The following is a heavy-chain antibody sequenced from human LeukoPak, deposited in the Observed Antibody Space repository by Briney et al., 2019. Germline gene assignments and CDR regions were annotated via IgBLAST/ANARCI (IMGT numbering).Heavy chain of an antibody. J-gene: IGHJ4*02. CDR1: GGSISSYY. D-gene: IGHD3-22*01. CDR3: ARDTYYYDSSGKNIFDY. V-gene: IGHV4-4*07. Sequence: SETLSLTCTVSGGSISSYYWSWIRQPAGKGLEWIGRIYTSGSTNYNPSLKSRVTMSVDTSKNQFSLKLSSVTAADTAVYYCARDTYYYDSSGKNIFDYWGQGTLVTVSS. CDR2: IYTSGST.